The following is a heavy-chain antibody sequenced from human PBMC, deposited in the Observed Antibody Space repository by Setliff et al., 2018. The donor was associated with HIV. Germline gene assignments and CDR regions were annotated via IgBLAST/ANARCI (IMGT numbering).Heavy chain of an antibody. CDR3: VRGGASSKYLDP. D-gene: IGHD2-15*01. CDR1: GGSISPYY. Sequence: SETLSLTCTVSGGSISPYYWSWIRQPPGKGLEWIAWISDSGTTNYNPSLKSRVTLSVDTSKNQFSLSLTSVTGADTAVYYCVRGGASSKYLDPWGQGTLVTVSS. CDR2: ISDSGTT. J-gene: IGHJ5*02. V-gene: IGHV4-59*01.